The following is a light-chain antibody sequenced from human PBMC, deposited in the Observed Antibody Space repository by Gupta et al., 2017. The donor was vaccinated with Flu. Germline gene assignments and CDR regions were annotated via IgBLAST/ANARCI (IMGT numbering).Light chain of an antibody. CDR1: QSSISSY. V-gene: IGKV3-20*01. Sequence: ALSLSPGERATLSCRASQSSISSYLAWYQQKPGQPPRLLIYGASSRATGITDRFSGSGSGTDFTLTISRREPEDFAVYYCQQYCSSPRVTFGPGTKVDIK. CDR3: QQYCSSPRVT. J-gene: IGKJ3*01. CDR2: GAS.